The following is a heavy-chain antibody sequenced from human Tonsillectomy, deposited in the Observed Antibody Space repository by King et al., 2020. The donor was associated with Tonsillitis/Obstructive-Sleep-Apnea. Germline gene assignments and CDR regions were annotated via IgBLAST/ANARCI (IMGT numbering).Heavy chain of an antibody. V-gene: IGHV3-30*18. CDR2: ISYDGSNI. D-gene: IGHD6-19*01. CDR3: AKDSSSRSSQTTSGWEWFDP. Sequence: HVQLVESGGGVVQPGRSLRLSCAASGFSFSNYAIHWVRQAPGKGLEWVALISYDGSNIYYADSVKGRFAISRDNSKNTLYLQMNGLRAEDTAVYYCAKDSSSRSSQTTSGWEWFDPWGQGTLVTVSS. CDR1: GFSFSNYA. J-gene: IGHJ5*02.